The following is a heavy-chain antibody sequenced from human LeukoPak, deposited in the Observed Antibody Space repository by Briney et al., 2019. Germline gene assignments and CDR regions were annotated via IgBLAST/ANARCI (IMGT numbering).Heavy chain of an antibody. CDR1: GYTFTGYY. Sequence: ASVKVSCKASGYTFTGYYMHWVRQAPGQGLEWVGWINPNSGGTNYAQKFQGRVTMTRDTSISTAYMELSRLRSDDTAVYYCARGNAQLLGDYYYYYYMDVWGKGTTVTVSS. CDR2: INPNSGGT. D-gene: IGHD2-2*01. J-gene: IGHJ6*03. CDR3: ARGNAQLLGDYYYYYYMDV. V-gene: IGHV1-2*02.